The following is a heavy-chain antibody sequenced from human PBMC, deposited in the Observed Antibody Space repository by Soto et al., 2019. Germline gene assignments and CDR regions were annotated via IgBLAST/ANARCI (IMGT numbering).Heavy chain of an antibody. J-gene: IGHJ4*02. CDR2: IYYSGST. CDR3: ASQKLEVPAYFDT. V-gene: IGHV4-59*01. D-gene: IGHD2-8*02. CDR1: GGSISSYY. Sequence: PSETLSLTCTVSGGSISSYYWSWIRQPPGKGLEWIGYIYYSGSTNYNPSLKSRVTISVDTSKNQFSLKLSSVTAADTAVYYCASQKLEVPAYFDTWGQGTLVTISS.